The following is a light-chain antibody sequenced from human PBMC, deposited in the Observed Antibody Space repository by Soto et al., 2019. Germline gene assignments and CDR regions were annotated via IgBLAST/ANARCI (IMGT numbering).Light chain of an antibody. CDR2: GAS. J-gene: IGKJ1*01. Sequence: EMVLTQSPGTLSLSPGERATLSCRASQSVSSNYLAWYQRKPGQAPRLLIYGASRRATDIPNRFSGSGSGTDFTLTITRLEPEDFAVYFCQQYGGSPPTFGQGTKVEIK. V-gene: IGKV3-20*01. CDR3: QQYGGSPPT. CDR1: QSVSSNY.